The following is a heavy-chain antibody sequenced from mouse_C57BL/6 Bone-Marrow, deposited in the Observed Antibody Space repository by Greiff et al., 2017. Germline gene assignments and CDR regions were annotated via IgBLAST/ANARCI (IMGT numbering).Heavy chain of an antibody. CDR3: ARGGDYYGSSPPFAY. CDR2: INPNYGTT. D-gene: IGHD1-1*01. CDR1: GYSFTDYN. Sequence: VQLKQSGPELVKPGDSVKISCKASGYSFTDYNMNWVKQSNGKSLEWIGVINPNYGTTSYNQKFKGKATLTVDQSSSTAYMQLNSLTSEDSAVYYCARGGDYYGSSPPFAYWGQGTLVTVSA. V-gene: IGHV1-39*01. J-gene: IGHJ3*01.